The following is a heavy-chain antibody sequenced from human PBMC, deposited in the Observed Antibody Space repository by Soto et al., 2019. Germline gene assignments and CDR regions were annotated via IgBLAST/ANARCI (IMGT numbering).Heavy chain of an antibody. D-gene: IGHD3-16*01. CDR2: ITPIFGTA. J-gene: IGHJ6*02. Sequence: QVQLVQSGAEVKKPGSSVKVSCKASGGTFSNHAISWVRQAPGQGLEWMGGITPIFGTANYAQKFQGRVTIIADTLTTTAYMELRSLTSEDTAVYYCARGDDFDYYYGVDVWGQGTTDTVSS. V-gene: IGHV1-69*06. CDR3: ARGDDFDYYYGVDV. CDR1: GGTFSNHA.